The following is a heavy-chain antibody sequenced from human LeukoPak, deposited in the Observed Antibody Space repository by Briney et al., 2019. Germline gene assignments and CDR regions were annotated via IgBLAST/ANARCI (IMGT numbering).Heavy chain of an antibody. CDR3: ASTDYYDSSGYYREYYFNY. CDR1: GFTFRSYA. CDR2: VSADDGST. V-gene: IGHV3-23*01. J-gene: IGHJ4*02. D-gene: IGHD3-22*01. Sequence: GGSLRLSCAAFGFTFRSYAMNWVRQAPQKELKRVSGVSADDGSTYYADSVKGRFTISRDNSKNTLYLQMNTLRDEDTAVYYCASTDYYDSSGYYREYYFNYWGQGTLVTVSS.